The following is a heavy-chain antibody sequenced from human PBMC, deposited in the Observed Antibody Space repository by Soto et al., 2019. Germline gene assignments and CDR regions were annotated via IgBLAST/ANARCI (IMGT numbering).Heavy chain of an antibody. Sequence: ASVKVSCKASGYTFTSYGISWVRQAPGQGLEWMGWISAYNGNTNYAQKLQGRVTMTTDTSTSTAYMELRSLRSDDTAVYYCARDHSANPITIFGVALPYYYYVMAVRGQRSTVIVSS. CDR3: ARDHSANPITIFGVALPYYYYVMAV. D-gene: IGHD3-3*01. V-gene: IGHV1-18*04. CDR1: GYTFTSYG. J-gene: IGHJ6*02. CDR2: ISAYNGNT.